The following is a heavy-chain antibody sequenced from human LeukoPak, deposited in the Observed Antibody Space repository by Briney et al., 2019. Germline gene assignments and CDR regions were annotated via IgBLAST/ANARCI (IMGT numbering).Heavy chain of an antibody. J-gene: IGHJ4*02. V-gene: IGHV6-1*01. D-gene: IGHD5-18*01. CDR1: GDSVSSKSAA. Sequence: SQTLSLTCAISGDSVSSKSAAWNWIRQSPSRGLEWLGRTYYRSKWYSDYAVSVKSRITINPDTSKNQFSLQLNSVTPEDTAVYYCARGDLADGYSYAEWGQGTLVTVSS. CDR2: TYYRSKWYS. CDR3: ARGDLADGYSYAE.